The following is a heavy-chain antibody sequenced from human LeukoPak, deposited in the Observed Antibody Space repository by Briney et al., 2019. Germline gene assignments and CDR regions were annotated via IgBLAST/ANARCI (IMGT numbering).Heavy chain of an antibody. J-gene: IGHJ4*02. CDR1: GFSLSTSGLG. CDR3: ARHTEKLVLDY. CDR2: IYWDDDK. Sequence: SGPTLVNPTQTLTLTCTFSGFSLSTSGLGVGWIRQPPGKALEWLALIYWDDDKRYNPSLKSRLTITKDTSKNQVVLTMTNMAPVDTATYYCARHTEKLVLDYWGQGTLVTVSS. D-gene: IGHD6-6*01. V-gene: IGHV2-5*02.